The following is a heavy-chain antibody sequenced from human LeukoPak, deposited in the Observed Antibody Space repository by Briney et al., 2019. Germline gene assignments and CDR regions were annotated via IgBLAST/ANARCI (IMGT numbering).Heavy chain of an antibody. CDR2: TYYRSKWYN. V-gene: IGHV6-1*01. CDR3: ARDISITMISSGYTPGGAFDI. D-gene: IGHD3-22*01. CDR1: GDSVSSNSAA. J-gene: IGHJ3*02. Sequence: SQTLSLTCAISGDSVSSNSAAWNWIRQSPSRGLEWLGRTYYRSKWYNDYAVSVKSRITTNPDTSKNQFSLQLNSVTPEDTAVYYCARDISITMISSGYTPGGAFDIWGQGTMVTVSS.